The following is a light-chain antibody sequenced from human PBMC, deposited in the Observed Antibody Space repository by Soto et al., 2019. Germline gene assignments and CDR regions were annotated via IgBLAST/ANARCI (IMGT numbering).Light chain of an antibody. J-gene: IGLJ3*02. CDR1: SSNIGNNY. Sequence: QSVLTQPPSVSAAPGQKVTISCSGSSSNIGNNYVSWYQHLPGTAPKLLIYENNRRPSGIPDRFSGSKSGTSATLGITGLQTGDEADYYCGTWDTSLSVWLFGGGTQLTVL. V-gene: IGLV1-51*02. CDR3: GTWDTSLSVWL. CDR2: ENN.